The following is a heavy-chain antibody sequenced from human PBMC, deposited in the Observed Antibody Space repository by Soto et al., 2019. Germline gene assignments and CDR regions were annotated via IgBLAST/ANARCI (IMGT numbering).Heavy chain of an antibody. CDR1: GFIFSGYW. D-gene: IGHD4-17*01. Sequence: EVQLVESRGGLVQPGGSLRLSCAASGFIFSGYWMSWVRQAPGKGLDWVANINQDGSQKYYVDSVRGRFTISRDNAENSLHLQMSSLRAEDTAIYYCTNYVPGILGDYWGQGALVTVSS. J-gene: IGHJ4*02. CDR3: TNYVPGILGDY. V-gene: IGHV3-7*05. CDR2: INQDGSQK.